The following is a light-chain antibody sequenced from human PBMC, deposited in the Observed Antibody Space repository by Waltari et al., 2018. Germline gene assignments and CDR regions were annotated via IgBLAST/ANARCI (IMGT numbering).Light chain of an antibody. J-gene: IGKJ2*01. CDR2: GAF. CDR1: QTVSSTS. CDR3: QFFDSSPPYP. Sequence: DIVLRQSPGTLSLSPGERATLSCRASQTVSSTSLVWYQQKPGQAPTLLIYGAFSRASGTPDRFSGRGSGTDFTLTISRLEPDDFAVYFCQFFDSSPPYPFGQGTKLEI. V-gene: IGKV3-20*01.